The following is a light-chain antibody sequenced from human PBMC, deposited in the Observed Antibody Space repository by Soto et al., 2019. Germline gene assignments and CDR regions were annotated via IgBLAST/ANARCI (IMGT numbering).Light chain of an antibody. CDR1: SSDVGGYNH. CDR3: SSYTSSSTLCV. CDR2: AVS. Sequence: QSALTQPASVSGSPGKSITISCTGTSSDVGGYNHVSWYQHHPGKDPKLMIYAVSTRPSGVSSRFSGSKSGNTAYLTISGLQAEDEADYYCSSYTSSSTLCVFGTGTKVTVL. V-gene: IGLV2-14*01. J-gene: IGLJ1*01.